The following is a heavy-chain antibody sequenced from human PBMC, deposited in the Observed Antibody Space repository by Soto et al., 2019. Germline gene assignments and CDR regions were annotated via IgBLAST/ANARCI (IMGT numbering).Heavy chain of an antibody. CDR1: GFTFSNYW. V-gene: IGHV3-74*01. J-gene: IGHJ4*02. Sequence: EVQLVESGGGLVQPGGSLRLSCVASGFTFSNYWMHWVHQTPGEGLVWVSRLNSDGSNTDYADSVKGRFSISRDNAKNTVYLQMNSLRADDTALYYCARGAKGQWLVDFWGQGTLVTVSS. D-gene: IGHD6-19*01. CDR3: ARGAKGQWLVDF. CDR2: LNSDGSNT.